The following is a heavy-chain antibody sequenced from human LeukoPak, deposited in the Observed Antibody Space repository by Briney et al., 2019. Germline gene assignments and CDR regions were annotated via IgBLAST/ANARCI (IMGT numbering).Heavy chain of an antibody. CDR2: IIPIFGTA. V-gene: IGHV1-69*13. CDR3: ARDGEWELPGPY. D-gene: IGHD1-26*01. J-gene: IGHJ4*02. Sequence: SVKVSCKASGYTFTSYGISWVRQAPGQGLEWMGGIIPIFGTANYAQKFQGRVTITADESTSTAYMELSSLRSEDTAVYYCARDGEWELPGPYWGQGTLVTVSS. CDR1: GYTFTSYG.